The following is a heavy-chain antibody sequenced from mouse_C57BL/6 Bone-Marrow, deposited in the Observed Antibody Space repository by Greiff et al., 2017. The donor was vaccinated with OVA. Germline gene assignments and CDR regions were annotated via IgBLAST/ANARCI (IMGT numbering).Heavy chain of an antibody. Sequence: VQLKESGGGLVQPGGSMKLSCVASGFTFSNYWMNWVRQSPEKGLEWVAQIRLKSDNYATHYAESVKGRFTISRDDSKSSVYLQMNNLRAEDTGIYYCTRAYGYAWFAYWGQGTLVTVSA. CDR2: IRLKSDNYAT. V-gene: IGHV6-3*01. CDR1: GFTFSNYW. D-gene: IGHD2-2*01. J-gene: IGHJ3*01. CDR3: TRAYGYAWFAY.